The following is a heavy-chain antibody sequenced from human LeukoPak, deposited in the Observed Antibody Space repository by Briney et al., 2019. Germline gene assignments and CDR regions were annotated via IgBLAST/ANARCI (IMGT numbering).Heavy chain of an antibody. J-gene: IGHJ4*02. CDR3: ARDSPPDY. V-gene: IGHV4-34*01. CDR1: GGSFSGYY. Sequence: SETLSLTCAVYGGSFSGYYWTWIRQPPGKGLEWIGEMNHSGSANYNPSLKSRVTISVDTSKNQCSLRLSSVTAADTAVYYCARDSPPDYWGQGTLVTVSS. D-gene: IGHD6-13*01. CDR2: MNHSGSA.